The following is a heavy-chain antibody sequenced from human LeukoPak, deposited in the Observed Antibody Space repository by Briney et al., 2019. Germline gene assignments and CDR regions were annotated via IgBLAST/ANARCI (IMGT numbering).Heavy chain of an antibody. CDR3: ARELNGPGNWFDP. J-gene: IGHJ5*02. CDR2: ISGNGGST. CDR1: GFTFSTYA. V-gene: IGHV3-64*01. Sequence: GGSLRLSRAASGFTFSTYAMHWVRQAPGKGLEYVSAISGNGGSTYYANSVKGRFTISRDNSKNTLYLQMGSLRAEDMAVYYCARELNGPGNWFDPWGQGTLVTVSS. D-gene: IGHD1-1*01.